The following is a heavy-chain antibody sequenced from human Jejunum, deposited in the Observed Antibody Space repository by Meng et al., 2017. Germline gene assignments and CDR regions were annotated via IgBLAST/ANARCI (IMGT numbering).Heavy chain of an antibody. J-gene: IGHJ2*01. V-gene: IGHV4-59*08. CDR2: MWHSGSA. CDR3: ARQWGGKFFYFDL. D-gene: IGHD3-16*01. Sequence: QVQLQESGPGLVMPSETLSLTFTVSGDSLSGNYWSWIRQPPGKGLEWIGYMWHSGSATYNPSLESRVTISVDTSKKQFSLNLRSVTAADTAVYYCARQWGGKFFYFDLWGRGILVTVSS. CDR1: GDSLSGNY.